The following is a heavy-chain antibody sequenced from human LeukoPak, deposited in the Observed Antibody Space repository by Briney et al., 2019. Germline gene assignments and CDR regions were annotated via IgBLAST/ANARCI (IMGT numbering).Heavy chain of an antibody. CDR2: IYTSGST. J-gene: IGHJ5*02. Sequence: PSETLSLTCTVSGGSISSYYWSWIRQPAGKGLEWIGRIYTSGSTNYNPSLKSRVTMSVDTSKNQFSLKLSSVTAADTAVYYCARNYYYGSGSPPRWFDPCGQGTLVTVSS. D-gene: IGHD3-10*01. V-gene: IGHV4-4*07. CDR1: GGSISSYY. CDR3: ARNYYYGSGSPPRWFDP.